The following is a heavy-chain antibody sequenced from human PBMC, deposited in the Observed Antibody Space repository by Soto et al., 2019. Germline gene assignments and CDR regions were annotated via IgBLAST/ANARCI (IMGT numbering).Heavy chain of an antibody. CDR2: IVVGSGNT. V-gene: IGHV1-58*01. D-gene: IGHD5-18*01. Sequence: ASVNVSCKASGFTFTSSAVQWVRQARGQRLEWIGWIVVGSGNTNYAQKFQERVTITRDMSTSTAYMELSSLRSEDTAVYYCAADGYSYGYGYYYYYGMDVWGQGTTVTVSS. CDR1: GFTFTSSA. J-gene: IGHJ6*02. CDR3: AADGYSYGYGYYYYYGMDV.